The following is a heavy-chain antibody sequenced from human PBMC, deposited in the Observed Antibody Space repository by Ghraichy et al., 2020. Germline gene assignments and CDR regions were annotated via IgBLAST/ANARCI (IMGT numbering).Heavy chain of an antibody. CDR3: ARDREGSGWYWDY. CDR2: ISSSSSYI. V-gene: IGHV3-21*01. CDR1: GFTFSSYS. D-gene: IGHD6-19*01. J-gene: IGHJ4*02. Sequence: ETLSLTCAASGFTFSSYSMNWVRQAPGKGLEWVSSISSSSSYIYYADSVKGRFTISRDNAKNSLYLQMNSLRAEDTAVYYCARDREGSGWYWDYWGQGTLVTVSS.